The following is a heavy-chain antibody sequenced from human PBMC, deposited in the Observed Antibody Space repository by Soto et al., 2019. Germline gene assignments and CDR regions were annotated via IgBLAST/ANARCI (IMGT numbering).Heavy chain of an antibody. V-gene: IGHV1-69*12. CDR1: GGTFSSYA. CDR3: ASQDDSSGYYYRGLDY. Sequence: QVQLVQSGAEVKKPGSSVKVSCKASGGTFSSYAISWVRQAPGQGLEWMGGIIPIFGTADYAQKFQGRVTITADESTSTGNMELSSRRSEDTAVYYCASQDDSSGYYYRGLDYWGQGTLVTVSS. D-gene: IGHD3-22*01. J-gene: IGHJ4*02. CDR2: IIPIFGTA.